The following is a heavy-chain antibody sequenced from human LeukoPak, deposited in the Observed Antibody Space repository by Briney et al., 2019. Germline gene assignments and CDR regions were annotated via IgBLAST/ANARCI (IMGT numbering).Heavy chain of an antibody. CDR3: ARWNDADYYDSSGYNWFDP. D-gene: IGHD3-22*01. V-gene: IGHV5-51*01. CDR1: GYSFTSYW. Sequence: GESLQISCKGPGYSFTSYWIGWVRQMPGKGLEWMGIIYPGDSDTRYSPSFQGQVTISADKSISTAYLQWSSLKASDTAMYYCARWNDADYYDSSGYNWFDPWGQGTLVTVSS. J-gene: IGHJ5*02. CDR2: IYPGDSDT.